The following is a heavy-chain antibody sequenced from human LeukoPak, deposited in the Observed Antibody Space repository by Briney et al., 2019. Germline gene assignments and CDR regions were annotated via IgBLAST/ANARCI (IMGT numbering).Heavy chain of an antibody. CDR2: IYHSGST. CDR1: GYSISSGYY. V-gene: IGHV4-38-2*02. D-gene: IGHD6-13*01. Sequence: SETLSLTCTVSGYSISSGYYWGWIRQPPGKGLEWIGSIYHSGSTYYNPSLKSRVTISVDTSKNQFSLKLSSVTAADTAVYYCARAGEQLGDDYYYYYYMDVWGKGTTVTISS. CDR3: ARAGEQLGDDYYYYYYMDV. J-gene: IGHJ6*03.